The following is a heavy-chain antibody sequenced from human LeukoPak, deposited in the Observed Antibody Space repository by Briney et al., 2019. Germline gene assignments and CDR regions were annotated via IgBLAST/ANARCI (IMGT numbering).Heavy chain of an antibody. CDR2: IYHSGST. CDR1: GGSISSGGYS. Sequence: PSQTLSLTCAVSGGSISSGGYSWSWIRQPPGKGLEWIGYIYHSGSTYYNPSLKSRVTISVDRSKNQFSLKLSSVTAADTAVYYCASERTVDTAMVTWGQETLVTVSS. D-gene: IGHD5-18*01. V-gene: IGHV4-30-2*01. J-gene: IGHJ4*02. CDR3: ASERTVDTAMVT.